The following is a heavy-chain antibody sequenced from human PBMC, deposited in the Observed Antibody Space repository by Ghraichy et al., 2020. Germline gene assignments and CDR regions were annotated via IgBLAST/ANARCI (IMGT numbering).Heavy chain of an antibody. CDR2: IKSDGSDS. Sequence: GGSLRLSCAASGFTFNRHWMSWVRQAPGKGLEWVASIKSDGSDSFYLDSVKGRFSISRDNAENSVSLEMTSLRAEDTAVYYCARDPYGDYKYGGTDYWGRGNLVSVSS. J-gene: IGHJ4*02. CDR3: ARDPYGDYKYGGTDY. V-gene: IGHV3-7*03. D-gene: IGHD4-17*01. CDR1: GFTFNRHW.